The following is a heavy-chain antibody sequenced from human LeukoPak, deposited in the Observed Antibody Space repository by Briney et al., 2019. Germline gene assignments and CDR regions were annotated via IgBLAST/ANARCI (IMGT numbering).Heavy chain of an antibody. Sequence: ASVKVSCKPSGYTFTGYGISWVRPAHSQGREWMGWISAYNGNTNYAQKLQGRVTMTTDTSTSTAYMELRSLRSDDTAVYYCARGVVPAARADYWGQGTLVTVSS. D-gene: IGHD2-2*01. CDR3: ARGVVPAARADY. J-gene: IGHJ4*02. CDR2: ISAYNGNT. CDR1: GYTFTGYG. V-gene: IGHV1-18*01.